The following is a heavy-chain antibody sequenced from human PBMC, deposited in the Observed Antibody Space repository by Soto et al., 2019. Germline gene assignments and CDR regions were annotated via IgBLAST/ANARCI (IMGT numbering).Heavy chain of an antibody. Sequence: EVQLLESGGGLVQGGESLRLSCPASGFTFSNYPMSWVRQVPGKGLEWVSSISASGGSTYYADSVRGRFTISRDNYTNTRSRQMNILRAEDSAVYYCARNNLFGSGTKYYWGQGALVTVSS. D-gene: IGHD3-10*01. J-gene: IGHJ4*02. V-gene: IGHV3-23*01. CDR2: ISASGGST. CDR3: ARNNLFGSGTKYY. CDR1: GFTFSNYP.